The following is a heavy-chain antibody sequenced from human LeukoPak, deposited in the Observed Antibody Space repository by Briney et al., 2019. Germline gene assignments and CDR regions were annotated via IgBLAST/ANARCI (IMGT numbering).Heavy chain of an antibody. J-gene: IGHJ5*02. D-gene: IGHD5-18*01. Sequence: SETLSLTCTVSGASISSYYWSWLRQPPGKGLEWMGYIYYSGSTNYNPSLKSRVTISVDTSKNQFPLKLSSVTAADTAVYYCARAYSPVRNWFDPWGQGTLVTVSS. CDR3: ARAYSPVRNWFDP. V-gene: IGHV4-59*12. CDR1: GASISSYY. CDR2: IYYSGST.